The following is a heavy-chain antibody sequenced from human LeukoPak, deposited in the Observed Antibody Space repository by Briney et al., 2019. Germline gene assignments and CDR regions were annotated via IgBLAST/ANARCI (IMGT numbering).Heavy chain of an antibody. D-gene: IGHD2/OR15-2a*01. CDR1: GFSITTNGVC. Sequence: SGPTLVKPTQTLTLTCTFSGFSITTNGVCVGWVRQPPGKALEWLALIYWDDDARYSPSLRTRLTITKDTSKKQVVLTVTNMDPADTATYYCAHRPNSGWYYFDYWGQGTLVTVSS. V-gene: IGHV2-5*02. CDR2: IYWDDDA. CDR3: AHRPNSGWYYFDY. J-gene: IGHJ4*02.